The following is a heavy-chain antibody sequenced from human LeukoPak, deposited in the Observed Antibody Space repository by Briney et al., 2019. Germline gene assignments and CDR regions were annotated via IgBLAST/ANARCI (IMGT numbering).Heavy chain of an antibody. CDR2: ISPSGDT. CDR3: ARGRITVFGVVTTPSYYYYYMDV. CDR1: GGSFSNFY. Sequence: SETLSLTCAVYGGSFSNFYWVWIRQPPGKGLEWMGEISPSGDTKYNPSLKSRVTMSLDTSNNHFSLRLSSVTAADTAVYYCARGRITVFGVVTTPSYYYYYMDVWANGATVAASS. J-gene: IGHJ6*03. V-gene: IGHV4-34*01. D-gene: IGHD3-3*01.